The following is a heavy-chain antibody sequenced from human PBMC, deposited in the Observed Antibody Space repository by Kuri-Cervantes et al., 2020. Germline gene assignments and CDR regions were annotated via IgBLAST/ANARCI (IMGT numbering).Heavy chain of an antibody. Sequence: GESLKISCAASGFTFSSYSMNWVRQAPGKGLEWVSYISSSSSTIYYADSVKGRFTISRDNAKNSLFLQMNSLRGEDTALYYCAKDRSFDIYYGMDVWGQGTTVTVSS. CDR3: AKDRSFDIYYGMDV. V-gene: IGHV3-48*04. CDR1: GFTFSSYS. D-gene: IGHD2-15*01. J-gene: IGHJ6*02. CDR2: ISSSSSTI.